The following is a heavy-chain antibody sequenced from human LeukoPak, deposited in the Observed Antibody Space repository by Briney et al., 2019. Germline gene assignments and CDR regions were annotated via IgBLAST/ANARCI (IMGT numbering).Heavy chain of an antibody. CDR2: ISAYNGNT. J-gene: IGHJ4*02. CDR3: ARGHSSCGPSFYYYDSSGYYFAY. CDR1: GYTFTSYG. Sequence: GASVKVSCKASGYTFTSYGISWVRQAPGQGLEWMGWISAYNGNTNYAQKLQGRVTMTTDTSTSTAYMELRSLRSDDTAVYYCARGHSSCGPSFYYYDSSGYYFAYWGQGTLVTVSS. V-gene: IGHV1-18*01. D-gene: IGHD3-22*01.